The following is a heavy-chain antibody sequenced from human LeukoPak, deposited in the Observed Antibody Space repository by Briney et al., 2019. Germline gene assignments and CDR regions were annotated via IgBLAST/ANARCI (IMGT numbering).Heavy chain of an antibody. CDR3: ARGKGARDY. V-gene: IGHV1-18*01. CDR2: ISVYNGDT. Sequence: ASVKVSCKASGYTFTTYGVTWVRQAPGQGLEWIGWISVYNGDTDYAQKFQGRVTMTTDTSTSTAYMELRSLRSDDTAVYYCARGKGARDYWGQGTLVTVSS. CDR1: GYTFTTYG. J-gene: IGHJ4*02.